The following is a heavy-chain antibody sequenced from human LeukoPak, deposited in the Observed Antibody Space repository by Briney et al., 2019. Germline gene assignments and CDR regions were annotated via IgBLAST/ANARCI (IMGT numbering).Heavy chain of an antibody. CDR1: GDSFSSNSAA. J-gene: IGHJ4*02. CDR3: ARDRHSSGWYSSYYFDY. CDR2: TYYRSKWYN. D-gene: IGHD6-19*01. Sequence: SQTLSLTCAISGDSFSSNSAAWNWIRQSPSRGLEWLGRTYYRSKWYNDYAVSVKSRITINPDTSKNQFSLQLNSVTPEDTAVYYCARDRHSSGWYSSYYFDYWGQGTLVTVSS. V-gene: IGHV6-1*01.